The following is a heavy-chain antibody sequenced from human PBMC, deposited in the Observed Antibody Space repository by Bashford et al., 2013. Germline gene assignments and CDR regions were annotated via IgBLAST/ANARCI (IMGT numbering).Heavy chain of an antibody. D-gene: IGHD1-26*01. CDR2: IIPILGIA. V-gene: IGHV1-69*04. CDR1: GGTFSSYA. CDR3: ARDRLRGSYYGDFDY. J-gene: IGHJ4*02. Sequence: SVKVSCKASGGTFSSYAISWVRQAPGQGLEWMGRIIPILGIANYAQKFQGRVTITADKSTSTAYMELSSLRSEDTAVYYCARDRLRGSYYGDFDYWGQGTLVTVSS.